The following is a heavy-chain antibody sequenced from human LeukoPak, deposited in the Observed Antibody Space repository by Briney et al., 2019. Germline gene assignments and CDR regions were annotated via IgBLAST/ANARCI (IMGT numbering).Heavy chain of an antibody. CDR2: IQCDGVNE. D-gene: IGHD3-10*01. J-gene: IGHJ1*01. CDR3: VQDPYYYDSGSNYKGEYFQY. Sequence: GGSLILSCAASGFTFGTYDMHWVRQAPGKGLAWVSVIQCDGVNEYYADSVKGRFTVSRDNSKNTLYLQMYSLRAEDTAVYYCVQDPYYYDSGSNYKGEYFQYWGQGTLVSVSS. CDR1: GFTFGTYD. V-gene: IGHV3-30*02.